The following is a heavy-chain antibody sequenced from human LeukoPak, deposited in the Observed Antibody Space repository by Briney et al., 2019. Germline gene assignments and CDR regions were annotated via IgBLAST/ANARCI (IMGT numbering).Heavy chain of an antibody. J-gene: IGHJ4*02. CDR1: GGSISSSSYY. V-gene: IGHV4-39*01. CDR2: IYYSGST. CDR3: ARRIAAADPYYFDY. D-gene: IGHD6-13*01. Sequence: PSETLSLTCTVSGGSISSSSYYWGWIRQPPGKGLEWIGSIYYSGSTYYNPSLKSRVTISVDTSKNQFSLKLSSVTVADTAVYYCARRIAAADPYYFDYWGQGTLVTVSS.